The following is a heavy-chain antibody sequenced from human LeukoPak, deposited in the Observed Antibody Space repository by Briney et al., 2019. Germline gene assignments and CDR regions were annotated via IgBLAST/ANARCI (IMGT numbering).Heavy chain of an antibody. CDR3: ARHFTGPGTYTPYFGMGV. CDR1: GGSIRSYY. Sequence: SETLSLTCTVSGGSIRSYYCSWIRQPPGKGLEWVGYVYYSGSTSYNPSLKSQVTISVDASKNQFSLKLSSVTAADTAVYYCARHFTGPGTYTPYFGMGVWGQGTTVTVSS. V-gene: IGHV4-59*08. J-gene: IGHJ6*02. CDR2: VYYSGST. D-gene: IGHD3-16*01.